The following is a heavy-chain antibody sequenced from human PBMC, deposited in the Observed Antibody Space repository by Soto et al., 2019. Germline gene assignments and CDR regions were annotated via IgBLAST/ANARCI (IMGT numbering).Heavy chain of an antibody. J-gene: IGHJ6*03. Sequence: EVQLVESGGGLVQPGRSLRLSCAASGFTFDEYGMHWVRQAPGKGLEWVSGIRYNSGSIGYADSVKGRFTISRDNAKKFLYLQINSLRAEDTALYYCAKSPDFYYYYYMDVWGKGTTVTVSS. CDR2: IRYNSGSI. V-gene: IGHV3-9*01. CDR3: AKSPDFYYYYYMDV. CDR1: GFTFDEYG. D-gene: IGHD3-3*01.